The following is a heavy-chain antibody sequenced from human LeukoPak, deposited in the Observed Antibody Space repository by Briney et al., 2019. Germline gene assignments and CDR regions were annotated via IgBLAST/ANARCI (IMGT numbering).Heavy chain of an antibody. D-gene: IGHD2-2*01. CDR2: INWSGGST. J-gene: IGHJ4*02. CDR1: GFAFAEHG. V-gene: IGHV3-20*04. Sequence: GGSLRLSCTASGFAFAEHGMSWVRQVPGKGLEWVSGINWSGGSTGYADPLRGRFTISRDNAKNSLYLQMDSLRAEDTALYYCARAPITSPFYFDYWGQGTLVAVSS. CDR3: ARAPITSPFYFDY.